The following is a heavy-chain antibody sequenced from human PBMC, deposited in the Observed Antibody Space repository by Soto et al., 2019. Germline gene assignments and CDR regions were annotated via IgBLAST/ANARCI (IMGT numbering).Heavy chain of an antibody. J-gene: IGHJ5*02. CDR3: ARDHWVAVAGGWFDP. V-gene: IGHV1-69*01. D-gene: IGHD6-19*01. CDR1: GGTFSSYA. Sequence: QVQLVQSGAEVKKPGSSVKVSCTASGGTFSSYAISWVRQAPGQALEWMGGVIPIFGTANYAQKFKGRVTITADESTSTAYMELSSLRSEDTAVYYCARDHWVAVAGGWFDPWGQGTLVTVSS. CDR2: VIPIFGTA.